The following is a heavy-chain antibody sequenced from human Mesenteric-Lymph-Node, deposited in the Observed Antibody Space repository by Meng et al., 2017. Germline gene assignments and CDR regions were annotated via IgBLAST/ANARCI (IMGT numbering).Heavy chain of an antibody. CDR3: ARCIAGWELLKRVGPDY. Sequence: AGSLTLSCAVYGGSFSGYYWSWIRQPPGKGLEWIGEINHSGSTNYNPSLKSRVTRSVDTSKNQFNLKLSSVTAADTAVYSCARCIAGWELLKRVGPDYWGQGTLVTVSS. V-gene: IGHV4-34*01. CDR2: INHSGST. J-gene: IGHJ4*01. D-gene: IGHD1-26*01. CDR1: GGSFSGYY.